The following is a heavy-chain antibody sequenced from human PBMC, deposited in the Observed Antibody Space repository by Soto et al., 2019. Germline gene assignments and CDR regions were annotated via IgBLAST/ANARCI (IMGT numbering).Heavy chain of an antibody. CDR2: IKRKIDGEAT. D-gene: IGHD2-15*01. CDR1: GFSFSNAW. V-gene: IGHV3-15*07. CDR3: TTGSVEGV. Sequence: EVQLVESGGGLVKPGGSLRLSCAASGFSFSNAWMNWVRQAPGKGLEWVGRIKRKIDGEATDYAGPVKGRFTVFRDDSKSALYLQMTSLKGDATAVYYCTTGSVEGVWGQGTTVTVS. J-gene: IGHJ6*02.